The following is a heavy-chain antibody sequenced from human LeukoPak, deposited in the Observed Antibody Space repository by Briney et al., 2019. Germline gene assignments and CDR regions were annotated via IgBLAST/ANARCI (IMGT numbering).Heavy chain of an antibody. V-gene: IGHV3-33*06. CDR2: IWYDGTNK. D-gene: IGHD5-12*01. CDR1: GFTFSSYA. CDR3: AKAGYSGYDPYYYYVDV. J-gene: IGHJ6*03. Sequence: GGSLRLSCTASGFTFSSYAMHWLRQAPDKGLEWVALIWYDGTNKYYADSVKGRFTMSRDNSKNTLYLQMDSMRAEDTAVYYCAKAGYSGYDPYYYYVDVWGKGTTVTVSS.